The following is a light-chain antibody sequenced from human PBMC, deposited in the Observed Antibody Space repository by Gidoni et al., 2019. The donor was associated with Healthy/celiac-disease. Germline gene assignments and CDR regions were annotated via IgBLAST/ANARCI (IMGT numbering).Light chain of an antibody. Sequence: EIQMTQSPSSLSASVGDRVTITCRASQSISSYLNWYQQKPGKAPKLLIYAASSLPSGVPSRFSGSGSGTDFTLTISSLQPEDFATYYCQQSYSTPLTFGGXTKVEIK. CDR1: QSISSY. J-gene: IGKJ4*01. CDR3: QQSYSTPLT. CDR2: AAS. V-gene: IGKV1-39*01.